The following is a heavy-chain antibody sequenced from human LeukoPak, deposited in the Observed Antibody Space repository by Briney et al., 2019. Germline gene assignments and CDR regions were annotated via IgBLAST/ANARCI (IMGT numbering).Heavy chain of an antibody. Sequence: PGGSLRLSCAASGFTFRSYEMNWVRQAPGKGLEWISYIDSSGSTIYYADSVKGRFAISRDNAKNSLYLQMNSLRAEDTAVYYCARGPASGPSYDYVWGSYRDRPDDVFDIWGQGTMVTVSS. J-gene: IGHJ3*02. CDR3: ARGPASGPSYDYVWGSYRDRPDDVFDI. CDR1: GFTFRSYE. V-gene: IGHV3-48*03. D-gene: IGHD3-16*02. CDR2: IDSSGSTI.